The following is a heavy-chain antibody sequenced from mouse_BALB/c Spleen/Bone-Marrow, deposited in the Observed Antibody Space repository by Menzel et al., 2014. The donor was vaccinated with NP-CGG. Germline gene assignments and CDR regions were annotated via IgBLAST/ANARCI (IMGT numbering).Heavy chain of an antibody. D-gene: IGHD2-14*01. Sequence: VQRVESGPGLVQPSQSLSITCTVSGFSLTSYGVHWVRQSPGKGLEWLGVIWSGGSTDYNAAFISRLSISKDNSKSQVFFKMNSLQANDTAIYYCARNGGAYYRYYYAMDYWGQGTSVTVSS. CDR3: ARNGGAYYRYYYAMDY. J-gene: IGHJ4*01. V-gene: IGHV2-2*02. CDR1: GFSLTSYG. CDR2: IWSGGST.